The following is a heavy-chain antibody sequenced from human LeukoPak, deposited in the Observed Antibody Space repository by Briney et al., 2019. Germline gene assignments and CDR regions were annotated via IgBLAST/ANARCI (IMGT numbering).Heavy chain of an antibody. CDR1: GFTFSSYA. CDR3: AKFVRVATILGY. J-gene: IGHJ4*02. D-gene: IGHD5-12*01. CDR2: ISGSGGST. V-gene: IGHV3-23*01. Sequence: LGGSLRLSCAASGFTFSSYAMSWVRQAPGKGLEWVSAISGSGGSTYYADSVKGRFTISRDNSKNTLYLQMNSLRAEDTAVYYCAKFVRVATILGYWGQGTLVTVSS.